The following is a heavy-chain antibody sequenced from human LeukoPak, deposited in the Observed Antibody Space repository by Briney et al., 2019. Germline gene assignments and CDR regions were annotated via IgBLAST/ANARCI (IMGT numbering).Heavy chain of an antibody. CDR3: AKSPRSITMIVLYAFDI. J-gene: IGHJ3*02. D-gene: IGHD3-22*01. Sequence: GGSLRLSCAASGFTFSSYAMGWVSQTPEKGLEWFSAISGGGDSTYYADSVEGRFTISRDNSKNTLYLQMDNLRAEDTAVYYCAKSPRSITMIVLYAFDIWGQGTMVTVSS. V-gene: IGHV3-23*01. CDR1: GFTFSSYA. CDR2: ISGGGDST.